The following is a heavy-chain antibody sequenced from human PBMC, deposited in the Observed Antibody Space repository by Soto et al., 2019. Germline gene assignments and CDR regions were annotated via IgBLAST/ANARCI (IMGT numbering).Heavy chain of an antibody. Sequence: EVQLVESGGGLVEPGGSLRLSCAASAFTFSNAWMNWVRQAPGKGLEWVGHIKTKTDGGTTDYAAPVKGRFTISRDDSKNTLYLQMNSLKTEDTAVYFCIQTLYWGRGTLVTVSS. CDR2: IKTKTDGGTT. CDR3: IQTLY. V-gene: IGHV3-15*01. CDR1: AFTFSNAW. J-gene: IGHJ4*02.